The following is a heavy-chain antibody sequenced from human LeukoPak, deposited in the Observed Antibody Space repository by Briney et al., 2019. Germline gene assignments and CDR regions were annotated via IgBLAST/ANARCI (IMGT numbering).Heavy chain of an antibody. CDR2: IYPGDSDT. CDR3: ARPVAAAGTDGYFDY. CDR1: GYSFTSYW. V-gene: IGHV5-51*01. Sequence: GESLKISCKGSGYSFTSYWIGWVRQMPGKGLEWMGIIYPGDSDTRYSPSFQGQVTISADKSISTAYLQWSSLKASDTAMYYCARPVAAAGTDGYFDYWGRGTLVTASS. J-gene: IGHJ4*02. D-gene: IGHD6-13*01.